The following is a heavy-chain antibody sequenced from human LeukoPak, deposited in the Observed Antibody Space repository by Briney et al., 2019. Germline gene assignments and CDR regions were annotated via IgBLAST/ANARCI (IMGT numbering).Heavy chain of an antibody. J-gene: IGHJ4*02. V-gene: IGHV3-21*01. Sequence: GGSLRLSCAASRFIFSSYHMHWVRHPPGKGLEWVSSISSSNSFIYYADSMKGRFTISRDNAKNSLYLQMNSLRAEDTAVYYCARGTNWSPLDFDYWGQGTLVTVSS. D-gene: IGHD1-20*01. CDR2: ISSSNSFI. CDR3: ARGTNWSPLDFDY. CDR1: RFIFSSYH.